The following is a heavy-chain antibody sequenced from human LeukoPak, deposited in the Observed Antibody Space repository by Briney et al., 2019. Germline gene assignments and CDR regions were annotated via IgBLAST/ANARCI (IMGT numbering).Heavy chain of an antibody. V-gene: IGHV3-7*01. D-gene: IGHD6-6*01. Sequence: GGPLRLSCAASGFTFSSYWMSWVRQAPGKGLEWVANIKQDGSEKYYVDSVKGRFTISRDNAKNSLYLQMNSLRAEDTAVYYCARDRGEYSSSFYDYWGQGTLVTVSS. CDR3: ARDRGEYSSSFYDY. CDR1: GFTFSSYW. J-gene: IGHJ4*02. CDR2: IKQDGSEK.